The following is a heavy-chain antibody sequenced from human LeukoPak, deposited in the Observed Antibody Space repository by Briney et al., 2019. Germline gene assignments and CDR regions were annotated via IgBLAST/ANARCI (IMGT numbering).Heavy chain of an antibody. D-gene: IGHD5-12*01. Sequence: PSETLSLTCTVSGGSISSYYWSWIRQPPGKGLEWIGYIYYSGSTNYNPSLKSRVTISVDTSKNQFSLKLSSVTAADTAVYYCSRYSGYDSDFDYWGQGTLVTVSS. CDR2: IYYSGST. V-gene: IGHV4-59*01. CDR3: SRYSGYDSDFDY. CDR1: GGSISSYY. J-gene: IGHJ4*02.